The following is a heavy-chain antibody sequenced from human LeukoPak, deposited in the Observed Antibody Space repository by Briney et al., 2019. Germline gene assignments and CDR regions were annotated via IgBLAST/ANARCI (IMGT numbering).Heavy chain of an antibody. Sequence: PGGSLRLSCAASGFTFSSYEMNWVRQAPGKGLEWVSYISSSGSTIYYADSVKGRFTISRDNAKNSLYLQMNSLRAEDTAVYYCARVWGSGFDYWGQGTLVTVSS. CDR3: ARVWGSGFDY. CDR1: GFTFSSYE. J-gene: IGHJ4*02. V-gene: IGHV3-48*03. CDR2: ISSSGSTI. D-gene: IGHD3-10*01.